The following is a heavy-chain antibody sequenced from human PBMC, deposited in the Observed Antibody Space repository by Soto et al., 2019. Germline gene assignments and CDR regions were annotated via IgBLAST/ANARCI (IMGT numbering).Heavy chain of an antibody. CDR1: GYTFFTYD. V-gene: IGHV1-18*01. Sequence: QVHLVQSGVEVKTPWASVKVSCQASGYTFFTYDISWVRQAPGQGLEWMGWISTYSGDTKYAQKCQGRVTMTTDTSTTTAYLELRRLRSDDTAVYYCARHHGPTTSENWFDPWGQGTLVTVSS. J-gene: IGHJ5*02. CDR3: ARHHGPTTSENWFDP. CDR2: ISTYSGDT. D-gene: IGHD5-12*01.